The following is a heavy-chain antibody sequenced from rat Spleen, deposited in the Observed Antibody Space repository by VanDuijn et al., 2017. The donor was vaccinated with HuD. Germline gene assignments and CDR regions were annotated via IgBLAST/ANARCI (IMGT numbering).Heavy chain of an antibody. V-gene: IGHV2S12*01. CDR1: GFSLPSNG. CDR3: VRERVPGFAFYFDY. J-gene: IGHJ2*01. CDR2: ISTGGNT. D-gene: IGHD1-4*01. Sequence: QVQLKESGPGLVQPSQTLSLTCTVSGFSLPSNGVSWVRQPPGKGLEWIAAISTGGNTYYNSGLKSRLGISRDPSKSQVFLKMNSLQTEDTAIYFCVRERVPGFAFYFDYWGQGVMVTVSS.